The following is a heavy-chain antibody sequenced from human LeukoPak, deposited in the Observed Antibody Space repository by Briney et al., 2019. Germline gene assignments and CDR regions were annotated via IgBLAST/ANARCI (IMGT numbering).Heavy chain of an antibody. CDR1: GGTFSSYA. Sequence: ASVKVSCKASGGTFSSYAISWVRQAPGQGLEWMGRIIPILGIANYAQKFQGRVTITADKSTSTAYMELSSLRSEDTAVYYCASRYYGDADYWGQGTLVTVPS. D-gene: IGHD4-17*01. V-gene: IGHV1-69*04. CDR2: IIPILGIA. CDR3: ASRYYGDADY. J-gene: IGHJ4*02.